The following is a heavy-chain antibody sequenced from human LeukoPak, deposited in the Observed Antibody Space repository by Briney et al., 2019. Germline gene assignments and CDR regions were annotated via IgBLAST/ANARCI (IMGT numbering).Heavy chain of an antibody. J-gene: IGHJ3*02. CDR3: ARPTTGFVALDI. V-gene: IGHV1-18*01. CDR1: GYTFIIYG. CDR2: ISAYNGNT. Sequence: GASVKVSCKASGYTFIIYGISWVRQAPGQGLEWMGWISAYNGNTNYAQKLQGRVTMTTDTSTSTAYMELRSLRSDDTAVYYCARPTTGFVALDIWGQGTVVTVSS. D-gene: IGHD4-17*01.